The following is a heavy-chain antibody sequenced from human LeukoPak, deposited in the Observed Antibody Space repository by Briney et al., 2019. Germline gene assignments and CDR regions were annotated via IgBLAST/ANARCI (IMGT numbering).Heavy chain of an antibody. CDR3: ASGQFLVSNDY. Sequence: PSETLSLTCTVSGGSVSGGSYYWSWIRQPPGKGLEWIGYFYHTGSTNYNPSLKSRVTISVDTSKNQFSLRLSSVTAADTVVYYCASGQFLVSNDYWGQGILVTVSS. CDR2: FYHTGST. J-gene: IGHJ4*02. D-gene: IGHD5/OR15-5a*01. CDR1: GGSVSGGSYY. V-gene: IGHV4-61*01.